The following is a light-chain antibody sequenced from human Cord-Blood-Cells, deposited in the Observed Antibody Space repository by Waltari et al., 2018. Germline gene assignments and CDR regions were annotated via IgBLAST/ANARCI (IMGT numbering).Light chain of an antibody. CDR3: QQYYSTPFT. J-gene: IGKJ3*01. CDR2: WAY. Sequence: DIVMTQSPDSLAVSLGERATINCKSSQSVLYSSNNNNYLAWYQQKPGQPPKLLIYWAYTRESGVPDRFSGSGSGTDFTLTISSLQAEDVAVYYCQQYYSTPFTFGPGTKVDIK. CDR1: QSVLYSSNNNNY. V-gene: IGKV4-1*01.